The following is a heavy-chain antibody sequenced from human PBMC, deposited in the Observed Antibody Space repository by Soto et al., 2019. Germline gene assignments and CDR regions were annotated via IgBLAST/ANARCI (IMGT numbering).Heavy chain of an antibody. V-gene: IGHV3-30*03. D-gene: IGHD3-3*01. Sequence: QMQLVESGGGVVQPGRSLRLSCAASGFTFRNYGMHWVRQAPGKGLEWVAVISKDGSNKFYADSVNGRFTISRDNSRNTLFLQMNTLRPEDTAVFYCTRDNGDGVDFWSGSPYHNYYGLDVWGQGTTVRVSS. J-gene: IGHJ6*02. CDR3: TRDNGDGVDFWSGSPYHNYYGLDV. CDR1: GFTFRNYG. CDR2: ISKDGSNK.